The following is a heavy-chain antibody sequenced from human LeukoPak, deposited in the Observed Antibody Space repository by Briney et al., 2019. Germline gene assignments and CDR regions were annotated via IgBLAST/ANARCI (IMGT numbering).Heavy chain of an antibody. V-gene: IGHV4-39*01. CDR2: IYYSGST. Sequence: SETLSLTCTVSGGSISSSSYYWGWIRQPPGKGLEWIGSIYYSGSTYYNPSLKSRVTISVDTSKNQFSLKLSSVTAADTAVYYCARGQWEYSSFDYWGQGTLVTVSS. J-gene: IGHJ4*02. D-gene: IGHD6-6*01. CDR3: ARGQWEYSSFDY. CDR1: GGSISSSSYY.